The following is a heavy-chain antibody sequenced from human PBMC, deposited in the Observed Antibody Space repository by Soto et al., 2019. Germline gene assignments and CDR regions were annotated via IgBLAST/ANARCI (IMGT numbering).Heavy chain of an antibody. Sequence: QVQLVQSGAEVKKPGASVKVSCKASGYTFNSYGISWVRQAPGQGLEWMGWISAYNGNRNYAQKFQGRVTMTTDTSTSTAYRVLRRLRSDDTAVYNCVRHGPPLDYWGQGTTVTVSS. CDR3: VRHGPPLDY. J-gene: IGHJ4*02. CDR1: GYTFNSYG. CDR2: ISAYNGNR. V-gene: IGHV1-18*01.